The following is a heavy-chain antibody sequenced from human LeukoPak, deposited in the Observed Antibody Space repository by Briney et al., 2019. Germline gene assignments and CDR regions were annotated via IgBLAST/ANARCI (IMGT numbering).Heavy chain of an antibody. CDR2: IYTSGST. CDR1: GGSISSYY. Sequence: SETLSLTCTVSGGSISSYYWSWIRQPAGKGLEWIGRIYTSGSTNYNPYLKSRVTMSVDTSKNQFSLKLSSVTAADTAVYYCARADSTSPGHYYYGMDVWGQGTTVTVSS. D-gene: IGHD2-2*01. J-gene: IGHJ6*02. CDR3: ARADSTSPGHYYYGMDV. V-gene: IGHV4-4*07.